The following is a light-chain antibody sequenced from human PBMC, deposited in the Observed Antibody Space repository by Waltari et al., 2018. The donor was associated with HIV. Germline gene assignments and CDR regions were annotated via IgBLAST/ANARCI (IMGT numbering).Light chain of an antibody. CDR1: HNINMD. CDR2: GAS. J-gene: IGKJ2*01. Sequence: EIVMTLSPATLSVSPGERVTLSCRASHNINMDLAWYQSKPGQSPRLLIYGASTRATGIPARFSGSGSGTEFTLTISSLQSEDFAVYYCQQYYAWPPRYTFGQGTKLEIK. V-gene: IGKV3-15*01. CDR3: QQYYAWPPRYT.